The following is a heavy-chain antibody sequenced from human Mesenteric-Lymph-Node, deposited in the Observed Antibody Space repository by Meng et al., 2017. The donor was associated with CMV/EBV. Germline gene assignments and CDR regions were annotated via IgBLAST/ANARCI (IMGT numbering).Heavy chain of an antibody. CDR3: ARGRSWLSDLDAFDV. J-gene: IGHJ3*01. CDR1: GYTFTSYS. V-gene: IGHV1-46*04. CDR2: INAGNGHT. D-gene: IGHD3-22*01. Sequence: ASVKVSCKASGYTFTSYSLHWVRQAPGQGLEWMGIINAGNGHTNYAQKLQGRITMTRDTFTGTVFMELNGLRSEDTATYYCARGRSWLSDLDAFDVWGQGTRVTVSS.